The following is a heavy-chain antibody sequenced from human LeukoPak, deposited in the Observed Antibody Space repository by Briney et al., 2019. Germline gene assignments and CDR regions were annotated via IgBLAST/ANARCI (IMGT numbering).Heavy chain of an antibody. D-gene: IGHD1-26*01. V-gene: IGHV3-33*08. J-gene: IGHJ6*02. CDR2: IWYDGSNK. CDR1: GFTFSSYS. CDR3: ARDPNSGSYRAIGYYYYYGMDV. Sequence: GGSLRLSCAASGFTFSSYSMNWVRQAPGKGLEWVAVIWYDGSNKYYADSVKGRFTISRDNSKNTLYLQMNSLRAEDTAVYYCARDPNSGSYRAIGYYYYYGMDVWGQGTTVTVSS.